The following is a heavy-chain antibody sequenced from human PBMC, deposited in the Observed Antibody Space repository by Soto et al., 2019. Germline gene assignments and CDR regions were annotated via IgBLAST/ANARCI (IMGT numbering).Heavy chain of an antibody. J-gene: IGHJ4*02. Sequence: EVQLLESGGGLVQGGESLRLSCPASGFTFSNYPMSWVRQVPGKGLEWVSSISASGVSTYYADSVRCLFTISRDNSKNTLYLQMNILRAEDTAVYYCAKNNLFGSGTKDYWGQGTLVTVSS. CDR1: GFTFSNYP. CDR3: AKNNLFGSGTKDY. V-gene: IGHV3-23*01. CDR2: ISASGVST. D-gene: IGHD3-10*01.